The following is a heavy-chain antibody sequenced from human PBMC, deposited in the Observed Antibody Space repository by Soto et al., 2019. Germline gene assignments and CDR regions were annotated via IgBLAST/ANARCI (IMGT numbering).Heavy chain of an antibody. CDR2: LYYSGRA. J-gene: IGHJ3*02. CDR1: CASIRSYY. D-gene: IGHD3-10*01. V-gene: IGHV4-59*08. CDR3: ARHDPQRGAFDI. Sequence: QVQLQESGPGLVKPSETLSLTCTGSCASIRSYYWSWIRQPHGKGLEWIGYLYYSGRANYNPALSSRVTISVDTSKSRVSLKLTSVTAADTAVYCCARHDPQRGAFDIWAQGKMVTVS.